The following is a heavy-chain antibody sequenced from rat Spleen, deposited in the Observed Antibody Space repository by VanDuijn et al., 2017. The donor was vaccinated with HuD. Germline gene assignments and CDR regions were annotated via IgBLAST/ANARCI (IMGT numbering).Heavy chain of an antibody. J-gene: IGHJ4*01. CDR3: ARQQLDVMDA. CDR1: GFTFSDYY. Sequence: EVQLVESDGGLVQPGRSLKLSCAASGFTFSDYYMAWVRQAPTKGLEWVATISHDGSSTYYRDSVKGRFTISRDNAKSTLYRQMESLRSEDTATYYCARQQLDVMDAWGQGASVTVSS. V-gene: IGHV5-29*01. CDR2: ISHDGSST. D-gene: IGHD1-2*01.